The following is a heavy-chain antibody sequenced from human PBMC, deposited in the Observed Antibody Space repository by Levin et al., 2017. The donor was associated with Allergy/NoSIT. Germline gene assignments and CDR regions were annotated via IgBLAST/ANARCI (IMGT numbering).Heavy chain of an antibody. CDR1: GFTFSSCA. V-gene: IGHV3-23*01. CDR3: AKDLRDTSGPIFSAAVY. J-gene: IGHJ4*02. D-gene: IGHD3-22*01. CDR2: ISGSGGST. Sequence: SCAASGFTFSSCAMSWVRQAPGKGLEWVSSISGSGGSTYYADSIKGRFTISRDNSKNTLFLQMNSLRAEDTAVYYCAKDLRDTSGPIFSAAVYWGQGTLVTVSS.